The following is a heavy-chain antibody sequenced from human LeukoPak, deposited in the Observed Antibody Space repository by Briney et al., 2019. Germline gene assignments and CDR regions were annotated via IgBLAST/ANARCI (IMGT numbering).Heavy chain of an antibody. J-gene: IGHJ3*02. CDR3: ARGYSSSWLSAGREDAFDI. V-gene: IGHV1-8*01. Sequence: GASVKVSCKASGYTFTSYDINWVRQATGQGREWWGWMNPNSGNTGYAQKFQGRVTMTRNTSISTAYMELSSLRSEDAAVYYGARGYSSSWLSAGREDAFDIWGQGTMVTVSS. CDR2: MNPNSGNT. CDR1: GYTFTSYD. D-gene: IGHD6-13*01.